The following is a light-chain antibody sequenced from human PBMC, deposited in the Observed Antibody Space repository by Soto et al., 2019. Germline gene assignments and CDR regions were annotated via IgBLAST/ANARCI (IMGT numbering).Light chain of an antibody. CDR2: GNT. Sequence: QSVLTQPPSVSGAPGQRVTISCTGSSSNIGSTYDVQWYQQLPGTAPKLLIHGNTDRPSGVPDRFSGSKSGTSASLAITGLQADDGADYCCQSYDDSLSVHYVFGTGTKVTVL. CDR1: SSNIGSTYD. V-gene: IGLV1-40*01. CDR3: QSYDDSLSVHYV. J-gene: IGLJ1*01.